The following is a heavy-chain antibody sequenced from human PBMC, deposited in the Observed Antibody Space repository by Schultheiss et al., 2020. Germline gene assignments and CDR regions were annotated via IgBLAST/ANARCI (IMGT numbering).Heavy chain of an antibody. D-gene: IGHD2-21*02. CDR2: INHSGST. CDR1: GGSFSGYY. J-gene: IGHJ1*01. V-gene: IGHV4-34*01. CDR3: ARGSRQTRGPVTVTVKFFEH. Sequence: SQTLSLTCAVSGGSFSGYYWSWIRQSPAKGLEWIGEINHSGSTNYNPSLKSRVTVSVDTSMKQFSLNLTSVTASDTAVYYCARGSRQTRGPVTVTVKFFEHWGQGTLFTVSS.